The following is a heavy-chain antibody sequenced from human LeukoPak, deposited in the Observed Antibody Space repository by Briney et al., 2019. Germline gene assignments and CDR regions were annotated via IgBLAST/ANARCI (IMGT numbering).Heavy chain of an antibody. J-gene: IGHJ4*02. CDR3: ARASGPPRPNYAPLDY. CDR2: VASSGTK. V-gene: IGHV4-4*07. CDR1: GASITSYF. D-gene: IGHD2-2*01. Sequence: SETLSLTCTVSGASITSYFWHWIRHPAGKGLEWIGRVASSGTKNYNPSLSSRVTMSVDTSKRQFSLNLNSVTAADTAVYYCARASGPPRPNYAPLDYWGQGTLVTVSS.